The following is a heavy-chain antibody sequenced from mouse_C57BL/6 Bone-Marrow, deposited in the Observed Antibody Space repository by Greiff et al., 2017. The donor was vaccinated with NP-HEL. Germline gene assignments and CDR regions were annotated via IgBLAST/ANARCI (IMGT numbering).Heavy chain of an antibody. V-gene: IGHV14-3*01. CDR3: GRRWLRKYYFDY. J-gene: IGHJ2*01. CDR2: IYPANGNT. CDR1: GFNFNNTS. Sequence: EVQLQQSVAELVRPGASVKLSCTASGFNFNNTSMHWVKQRPEQGLEWIGWIYPANGNTKYAPKFQGKATITADTSSNTAYLQLSSLTSEDTAIYYCGRRWLRKYYFDYWGQGTTLTVSS. D-gene: IGHD2-2*01.